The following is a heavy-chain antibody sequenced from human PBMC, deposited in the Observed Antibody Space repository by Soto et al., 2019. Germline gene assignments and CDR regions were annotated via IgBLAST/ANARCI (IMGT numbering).Heavy chain of an antibody. Sequence: VQLLESGGGLVQPGGSLRLSCAASGFTFSSYAMSWVRQAPGKGLEWVSAISGSGGSTYYADSVKGRFTISRDNSKNTLYLQMNSLRAEDTAVYYCAKDAYIVVVVAADYFDYWGQGTLVTVSS. CDR1: GFTFSSYA. D-gene: IGHD2-15*01. CDR2: ISGSGGST. CDR3: AKDAYIVVVVAADYFDY. J-gene: IGHJ4*02. V-gene: IGHV3-23*01.